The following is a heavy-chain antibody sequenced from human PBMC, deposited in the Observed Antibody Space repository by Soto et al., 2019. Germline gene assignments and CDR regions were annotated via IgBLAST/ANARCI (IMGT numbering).Heavy chain of an antibody. J-gene: IGHJ6*02. V-gene: IGHV3-33*01. CDR3: ARDLRYFDWLPHPYGMDV. CDR2: IWYDGSNK. Sequence: GGSLRLSCAASGFTFSSYGMHWVRQAPGKGLEWVAVIWYDGSNKYYADSVKGRFTISRDNSKNTLYLQMNSLRAEDTAVYYCARDLRYFDWLPHPYGMDVWGQGTTVTVSS. D-gene: IGHD3-9*01. CDR1: GFTFSSYG.